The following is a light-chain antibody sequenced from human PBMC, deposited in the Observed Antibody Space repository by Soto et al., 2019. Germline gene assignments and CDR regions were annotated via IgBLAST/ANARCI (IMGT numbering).Light chain of an antibody. CDR3: QQYDKLPIA. CDR2: DAS. J-gene: IGKJ3*01. V-gene: IGKV1-33*01. CDR1: QDISNY. Sequence: DIQMTQSPSSLSASVGDRVTITCQASQDISNYLNWYQQKPRKAPELLIYDASNLETGVPSRFSGSGSGTDFTFTISSLQAEDIATYYCQQYDKLPIAFGPGTKVDIK.